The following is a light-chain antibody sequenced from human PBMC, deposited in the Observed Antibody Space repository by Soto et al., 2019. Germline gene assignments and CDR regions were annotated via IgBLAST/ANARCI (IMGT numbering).Light chain of an antibody. CDR1: ILPKKY. CDR3: QSVDSSGSYV. Sequence: SYELTQPPSVSVSPGQTARITCSGDILPKKYAYWYQQKAGQAPLLVIYKDSERPSGIPERFSGSSSGTTVTLTISGVQAEDEADYYCQSVDSSGSYVFGAGTKVTVL. J-gene: IGLJ1*01. CDR2: KDS. V-gene: IGLV3-25*02.